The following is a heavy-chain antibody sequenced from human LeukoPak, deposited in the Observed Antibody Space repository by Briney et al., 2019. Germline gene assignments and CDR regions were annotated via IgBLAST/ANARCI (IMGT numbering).Heavy chain of an antibody. D-gene: IGHD6-19*01. J-gene: IGHJ4*02. Sequence: SETLSLTCTVSGGSISSSSYYWGWIRQPPGKGLEWIGYIYYSGSTKYNPSLKSRVTISVDTSKNQFSLKLSSVTAADTAVYYCARDQVQWPLRGHYFDYWGQGTLVTVSS. CDR2: IYYSGST. V-gene: IGHV4-61*05. CDR1: GGSISSSSYY. CDR3: ARDQVQWPLRGHYFDY.